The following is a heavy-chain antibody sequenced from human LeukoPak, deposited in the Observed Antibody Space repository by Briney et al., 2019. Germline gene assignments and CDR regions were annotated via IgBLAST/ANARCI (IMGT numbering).Heavy chain of an antibody. CDR3: ARSYPYSGHFDY. V-gene: IGHV3-33*01. CDR1: GFTFSSYG. J-gene: IGHJ4*02. D-gene: IGHD5-12*01. Sequence: GGSLRLSCAASGFTFSSYGMHWVRQAPGKGLEWVAVIWYDGSNKYYADSVKGRFTISRDNSKNTLYLQMNSLRAEDTAVYYCARSYPYSGHFDYWGQGTLVTVSS. CDR2: IWYDGSNK.